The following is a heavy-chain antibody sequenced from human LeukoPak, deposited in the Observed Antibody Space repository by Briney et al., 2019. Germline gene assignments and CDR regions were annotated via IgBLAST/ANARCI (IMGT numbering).Heavy chain of an antibody. CDR2: ISGSGGST. V-gene: IGHV3-23*01. CDR3: ARVESDEDYNFDY. J-gene: IGHJ4*02. D-gene: IGHD4-11*01. Sequence: PGGSLRLSCAASGFTFSSYAMSWVRQAPGKGLEWVSAISGSGGSTYYADSVKGRFTISRDNSKNTLYLQMNSLRAEDTAVYYCARVESDEDYNFDYWGQGTLVTVSS. CDR1: GFTFSSYA.